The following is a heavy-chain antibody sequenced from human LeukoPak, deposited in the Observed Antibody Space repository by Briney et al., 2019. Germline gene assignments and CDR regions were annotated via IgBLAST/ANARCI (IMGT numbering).Heavy chain of an antibody. V-gene: IGHV4-59*01. CDR2: FYYSGST. CDR1: GGSISSYY. Sequence: SETLSLTCTVSGGSISSYYWSWIRQSPGKGRDWVGYFYYSGSTTYNPSLNSRVTMSADTSKNQFSLKLRSVTAADTAVYYCARGYYDSSGYYLFDYWGQGTLVTVSS. D-gene: IGHD3-22*01. CDR3: ARGYYDSSGYYLFDY. J-gene: IGHJ4*02.